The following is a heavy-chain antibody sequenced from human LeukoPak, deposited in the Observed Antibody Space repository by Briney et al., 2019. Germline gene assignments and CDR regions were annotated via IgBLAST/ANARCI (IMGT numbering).Heavy chain of an antibody. CDR1: GGSISSYY. CDR3: ARGVVAATPKGDWFDP. D-gene: IGHD2-15*01. Sequence: TSETLSLTCTVSGGSISSYYWSWIRQPPGKGLEWIGYIYYSGSTNYNPSLKSRVTISVDTSKNQLSLKLSSVTAADTAVYYCARGVVAATPKGDWFDPWGQGTLVTVSS. V-gene: IGHV4-59*01. CDR2: IYYSGST. J-gene: IGHJ5*02.